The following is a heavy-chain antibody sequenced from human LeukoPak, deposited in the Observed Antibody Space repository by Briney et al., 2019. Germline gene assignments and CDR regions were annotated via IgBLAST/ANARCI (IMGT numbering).Heavy chain of an antibody. D-gene: IGHD3-22*01. J-gene: IGHJ4*02. CDR1: GGSISSYY. CDR2: IYYSGST. Sequence: TSETLSLTCTVSGGSISSYYWSWIRQPPGKGLEWMGYIYYSGSTNYNPSLKSRVTISVDTTKNQFSLRLSSVTAADTAVYYCARHYDSSGYWYCFDYWGQGTLVTVSS. CDR3: ARHYDSSGYWYCFDY. V-gene: IGHV4-59*08.